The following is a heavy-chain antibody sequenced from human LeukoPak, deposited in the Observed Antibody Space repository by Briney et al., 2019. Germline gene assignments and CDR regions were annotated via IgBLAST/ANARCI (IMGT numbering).Heavy chain of an antibody. D-gene: IGHD3-22*01. J-gene: IGHJ4*02. CDR3: ARGKSGYSP. V-gene: IGHV1-2*02. Sequence: ASVKVSCKVSGYTFTENYIHWVRQAPGQGLEWMGLTNPHTGAANYTQKFQGRVTMTRDTSISTAYMHLSRLRSDDTAVYYCARGKSGYSPWGQGTPVTVSS. CDR2: TNPHTGAA. CDR1: GYTFTENY.